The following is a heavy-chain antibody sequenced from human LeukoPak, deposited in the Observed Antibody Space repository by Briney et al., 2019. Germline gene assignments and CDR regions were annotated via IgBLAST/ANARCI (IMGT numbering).Heavy chain of an antibody. D-gene: IGHD3-22*01. CDR3: ARGPAYYYDSSGYYLDY. V-gene: IGHV4-59*01. Sequence: SETLSLTCTVSGGSISSYYWSWIRQPPGKGLEWIGYIYYSGSTNYNPSLKSRVTISVDASKNQFSLKLSSVTAADTAVYYCARGPAYYYDSSGYYLDYWGRGTLVTVSS. J-gene: IGHJ4*02. CDR1: GGSISSYY. CDR2: IYYSGST.